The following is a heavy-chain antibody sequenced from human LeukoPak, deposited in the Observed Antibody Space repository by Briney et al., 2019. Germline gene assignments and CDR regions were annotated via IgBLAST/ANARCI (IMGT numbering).Heavy chain of an antibody. J-gene: IGHJ5*02. V-gene: IGHV3-30*18. CDR2: ISYDGSNK. Sequence: GGSLRLSCAASGFTFSSYGMHWVRQAPGKGLEWVAVISYDGSNKYYADSVKGRFTISRDNSKNTLYLQMNSLRAEDTAVYYCAKEAQTVVVVANWFDPWGQGTLVTVSS. CDR1: GFTFSSYG. CDR3: AKEAQTVVVVANWFDP. D-gene: IGHD2-15*01.